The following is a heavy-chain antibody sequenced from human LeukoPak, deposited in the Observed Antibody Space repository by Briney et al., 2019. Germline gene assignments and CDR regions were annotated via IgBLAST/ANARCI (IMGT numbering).Heavy chain of an antibody. CDR1: GGSISSGDYY. D-gene: IGHD6-13*01. J-gene: IGHJ4*02. Sequence: PSETLSLTCTVSGGSISSGDYYWSWIRQPPGKGLEWIGHIYHSGTTYYNPSLKSRVIISVDTSKNQFSLRLSSVTAADTAVYYCASWGIAAAGTDESLWGQGTLVTVSS. V-gene: IGHV4-30-4*01. CDR3: ASWGIAAAGTDESL. CDR2: IYHSGTT.